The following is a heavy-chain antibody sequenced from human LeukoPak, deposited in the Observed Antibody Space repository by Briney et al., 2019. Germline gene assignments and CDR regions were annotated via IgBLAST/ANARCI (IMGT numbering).Heavy chain of an antibody. CDR3: GKVSSSGYFDLFEQ. J-gene: IGHJ1*01. V-gene: IGHV3-30*18. D-gene: IGHD3-3*01. Sequence: GRSLRLSCAASGFTFSSYGMHWVRQAPGKGLEWVAVISYDGSNKYYADSVKGRFTISRDNSKDTLYLQMNSLRAEDTAVYYCGKVSSSGYFDLFEQGGQDTLHTLS. CDR1: GFTFSSYG. CDR2: ISYDGSNK.